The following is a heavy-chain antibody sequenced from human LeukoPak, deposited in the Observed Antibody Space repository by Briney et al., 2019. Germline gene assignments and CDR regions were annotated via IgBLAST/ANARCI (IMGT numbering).Heavy chain of an antibody. CDR2: IYPGDSDT. J-gene: IGHJ4*02. CDR3: ARHVTTVTTPVGY. V-gene: IGHV5-51*01. D-gene: IGHD4-17*01. CDR1: GYSFTSYW. Sequence: GESLKISCRGSGYSFTSYWIGWVRQMPGKGLEWMGIIYPGDSDTRYSPSFQGQVTISADKSISTAYLQWSSLKASDTAMYYCARHVTTVTTPVGYWGQGTLVTVSS.